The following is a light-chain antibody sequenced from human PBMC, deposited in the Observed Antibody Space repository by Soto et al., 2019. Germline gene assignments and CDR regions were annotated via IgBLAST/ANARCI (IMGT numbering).Light chain of an antibody. CDR1: QSGLYSSNNKNY. CDR3: QQYYSTPLT. V-gene: IGKV4-1*01. J-gene: IGKJ4*01. CDR2: WAS. Sequence: DIVMTQSPDSLAVSLGERATINCKSSQSGLYSSNNKNYLAWYQQKPGQPPKLLIYWASTREFGVPDRFSDSGSGTDFTLTISSLQAEDVAVYYCQQYYSTPLTFGGGTKVEIK.